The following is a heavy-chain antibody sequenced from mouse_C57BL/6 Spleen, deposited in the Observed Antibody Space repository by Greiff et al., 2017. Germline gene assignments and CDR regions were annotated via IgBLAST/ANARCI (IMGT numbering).Heavy chain of an antibody. CDR2: IDPSDSYT. CDR1: GYTFTSYW. V-gene: IGHV1-59*01. CDR3: AREDSFDV. J-gene: IGHJ1*03. Sequence: VQLQQPGAELVRPGTSVKLSCKASGYTFTSYWMHWVKQRPGQGLEWIGVIDPSDSYTNYTQKFKGKATLTVDTSSSTAYRQLSSLTSEDSAVEYLAREDSFDVWGTGTTVTVSS.